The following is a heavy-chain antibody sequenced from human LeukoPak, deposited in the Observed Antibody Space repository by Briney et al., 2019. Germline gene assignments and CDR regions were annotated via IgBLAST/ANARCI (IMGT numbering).Heavy chain of an antibody. J-gene: IGHJ3*02. CDR1: GYSISSGYY. V-gene: IGHV4-38-2*01. Sequence: SETLSLTCAVSGYSISSGYYCGWIRQPPGKGLEWIGSIYHSGSTYYNPSLKSRVTISVDTSKNQFSLKLSSVTAADTAVYYCARSPLIQLWLGAFDIWGQGTMVTVSS. CDR2: IYHSGST. CDR3: ARSPLIQLWLGAFDI. D-gene: IGHD5-18*01.